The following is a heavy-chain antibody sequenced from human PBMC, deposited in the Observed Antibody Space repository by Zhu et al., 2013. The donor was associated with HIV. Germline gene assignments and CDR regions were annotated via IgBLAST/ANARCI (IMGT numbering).Heavy chain of an antibody. CDR3: ARADGGYSRRFVLPVRDYYYGMDV. V-gene: IGHV1-69*01. CDR2: IIPIFGTA. Sequence: QVQLVQSGAEVKKPGSSVKVSCKASGGTFSSYAISWVRQAPGQGLEWMGGIIPIFGTANYAQKFQGRVTITADESTSTAYMELSSLRSEDTAVYYCARADGGYSRRFVLPVRDYYYGMDVWGQGTTVTVSS. CDR1: GGTFSSYA. J-gene: IGHJ6*02. D-gene: IGHD5-12*01.